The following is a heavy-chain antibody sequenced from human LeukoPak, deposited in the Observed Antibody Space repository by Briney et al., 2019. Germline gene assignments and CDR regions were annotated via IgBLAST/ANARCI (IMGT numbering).Heavy chain of an antibody. D-gene: IGHD1/OR15-1a*01. CDR3: ARRTSSYYYYGMDV. J-gene: IGHJ6*02. Sequence: KTSETLSLTCAVYGGSFSGYYWSWIRQPPGKGLEWIGEINHSESTNYNPSLKSRVTISVDTSKNQFSLKLSSVTAADTAVYYCARRTSSYYYYGMDVWGQGTTVTVSS. CDR2: INHSEST. V-gene: IGHV4-34*01. CDR1: GGSFSGYY.